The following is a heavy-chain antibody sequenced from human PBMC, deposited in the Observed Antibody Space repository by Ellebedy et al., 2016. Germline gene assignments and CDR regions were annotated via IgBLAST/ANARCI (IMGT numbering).Heavy chain of an antibody. Sequence: ASVKVSXXASGYTFTGYYMHWVRQAPGQGLEWMGWINPNSGGTNYAQTFQGRVTMTRDTSISTAYMELSRLRSDDTAVYYCARDQYSSSFLLGYWGQGTLVTVSS. CDR3: ARDQYSSSFLLGY. J-gene: IGHJ4*02. CDR1: GYTFTGYY. V-gene: IGHV1-2*02. D-gene: IGHD6-6*01. CDR2: INPNSGGT.